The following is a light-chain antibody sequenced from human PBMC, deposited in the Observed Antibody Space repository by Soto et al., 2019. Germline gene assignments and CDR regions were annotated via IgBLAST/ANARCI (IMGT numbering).Light chain of an antibody. CDR1: SNDIGRYKF. V-gene: IGLV2-14*01. Sequence: QSVLTQPASVSGSPGQSITISCTGTSNDIGRYKFVSWYQQYPDKAPKLMIYEVSNRPPGVSDRFSGSKSGKTASPTISGLQAEDEADYYCSSYTSSTTWVFGGGTKVTVL. CDR3: SSYTSSTTWV. J-gene: IGLJ3*02. CDR2: EVS.